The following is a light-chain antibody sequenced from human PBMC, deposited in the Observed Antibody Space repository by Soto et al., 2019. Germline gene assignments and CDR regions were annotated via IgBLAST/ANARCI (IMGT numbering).Light chain of an antibody. CDR1: QSVSSSF. CDR3: QQYGSSVFN. Sequence: EIVLTQSPGTLSLSPGERATLSCRASQSVSSSFLAWYQQKPGQAPRLLIYAASRRATGIPDRFSGSGSGTDFTLTISRLELEDFAVYYCQQYGSSVFNFGPGTKVDIK. V-gene: IGKV3-20*01. CDR2: AAS. J-gene: IGKJ3*01.